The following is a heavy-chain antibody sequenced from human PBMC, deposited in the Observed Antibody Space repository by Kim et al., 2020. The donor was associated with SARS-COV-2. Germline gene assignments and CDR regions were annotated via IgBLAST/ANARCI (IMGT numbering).Heavy chain of an antibody. D-gene: IGHD3-10*01. CDR1: GGSISSSNW. J-gene: IGHJ4*02. Sequence: SETLSLTCAVSGGSISSSNWWSWVRQPPGKGLEWIGEIYHSGSTNYNPSLKSRVTISVDKSKNQFSLKLSSVTAADTAVYYCARSWGPQYYYGSGSLVYWGQGTLVTVSS. CDR3: ARSWGPQYYYGSGSLVY. V-gene: IGHV4-4*02. CDR2: IYHSGST.